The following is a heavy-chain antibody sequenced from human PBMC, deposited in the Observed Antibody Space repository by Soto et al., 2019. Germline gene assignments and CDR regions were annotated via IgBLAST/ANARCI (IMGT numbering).Heavy chain of an antibody. J-gene: IGHJ4*02. CDR2: ISSNGGST. Sequence: DVQLVESGGGLVQPGGSLRLSCAASGFTFSSYAMHWVRQAPGKGLEYVSAISSNGGSTYYANSVKGRFTISRDNSKNTLYLQMVSLRAEDMAVYYCARQGSGSYYFDYWGQGTLVTVSS. CDR3: ARQGSGSYYFDY. V-gene: IGHV3-64*01. CDR1: GFTFSSYA. D-gene: IGHD2-15*01.